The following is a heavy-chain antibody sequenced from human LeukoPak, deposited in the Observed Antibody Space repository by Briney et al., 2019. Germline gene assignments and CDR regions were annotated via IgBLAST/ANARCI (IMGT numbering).Heavy chain of an antibody. V-gene: IGHV3-48*01. CDR1: GFTFSSYS. CDR3: ASRKQWDMIDY. J-gene: IGHJ4*02. D-gene: IGHD2-15*01. Sequence: PGGSLRLSCVASGFTFSSYSMNWVRQAPGKGLEWVSYISSSSSTIYYADSVKGRFTISRDNAKNSLYLQMNSLRAEDTAVYYCASRKQWDMIDYWGQGTLVTVSS. CDR2: ISSSSSTI.